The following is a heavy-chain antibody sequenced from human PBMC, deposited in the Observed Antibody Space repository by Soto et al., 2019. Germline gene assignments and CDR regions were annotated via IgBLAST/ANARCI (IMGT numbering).Heavy chain of an antibody. CDR3: AREQIGVAGSTYDY. J-gene: IGHJ4*02. Sequence: QVQLVESGGGVVQPGTSLRLSCAASGFTFSTYGMQWVRQAPGKGLDWVALIWYDGSRTHYAESVKGRFTISRDNSRNTLFLQMNSLRVEDTAVYYCAREQIGVAGSTYDYRGQGTLVTVSS. CDR2: IWYDGSRT. CDR1: GFTFSTYG. D-gene: IGHD6-19*01. V-gene: IGHV3-33*01.